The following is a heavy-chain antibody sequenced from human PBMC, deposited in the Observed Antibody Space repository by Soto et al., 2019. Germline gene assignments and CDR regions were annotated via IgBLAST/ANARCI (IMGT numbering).Heavy chain of an antibody. J-gene: IGHJ4*02. Sequence: PGGSLRLSCAASGFTFSSQEMTWVRQAPGKGLEWVSGITRGGGSTYYADSVKGRFTISRDNSQNTVYLQLDSLRAEYTAKYFCAFWAGSSRTTYWGPLDYWGQEILVTVSS. V-gene: IGHV3-23*01. CDR1: GFTFSSQE. CDR2: ITRGGGST. CDR3: AFWAGSSRTTYWGPLDY. D-gene: IGHD1-7*01.